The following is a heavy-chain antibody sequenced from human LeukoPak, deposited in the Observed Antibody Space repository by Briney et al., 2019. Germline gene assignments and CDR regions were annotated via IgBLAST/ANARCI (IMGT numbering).Heavy chain of an antibody. J-gene: IGHJ4*02. CDR1: GFTFSSYW. CDR2: IKQDGSEK. CDR3: TRVLYSSGWYGDHY. Sequence: PGGSLRPSCAASGFTFSSYWMSWVRQAPGKGLEWVANIKQDGSEKYYVDSVKGRFTISRDNAKNSLYLQMNSLRAEDTAVYYCTRVLYSSGWYGDHYWGQGTLVTVSS. V-gene: IGHV3-7*01. D-gene: IGHD6-19*01.